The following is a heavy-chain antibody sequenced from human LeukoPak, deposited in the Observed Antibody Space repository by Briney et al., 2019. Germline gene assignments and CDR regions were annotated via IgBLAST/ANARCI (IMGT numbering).Heavy chain of an antibody. CDR2: ISDGGSDT. V-gene: IGHV3-23*01. Sequence: GGSLRLSCAASGFTFSTYGMSWVRQAPGKGLDWVSTISDGGSDTHYADSVKGRFTISRDDSKNTLYLQMNSLRAEDTAVYYCAKALYGDYGRFDYWGQGTLVTVSS. CDR3: AKALYGDYGRFDY. CDR1: GFTFSTYG. D-gene: IGHD4-17*01. J-gene: IGHJ4*02.